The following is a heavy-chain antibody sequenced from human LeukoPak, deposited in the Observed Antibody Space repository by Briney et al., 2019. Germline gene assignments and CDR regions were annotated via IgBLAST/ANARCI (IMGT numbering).Heavy chain of an antibody. CDR2: ISPSGGGT. CDR3: ALITMMAFDAFDI. D-gene: IGHD3-22*01. V-gene: IGHV1-46*03. Sequence: ASVKVSCKASGYTFTSYYMHWLRQAPGQGLEWMGIISPSGGGTSYAQKFQGRVTMTRDTSTSTVYMELSGLRSEDTAVYYCALITMMAFDAFDIWGQGTMVTVSS. CDR1: GYTFTSYY. J-gene: IGHJ3*02.